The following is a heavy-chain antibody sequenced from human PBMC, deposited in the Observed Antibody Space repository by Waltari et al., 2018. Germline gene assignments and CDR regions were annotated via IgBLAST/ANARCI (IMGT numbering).Heavy chain of an antibody. Sequence: QVQLQQSGPGLVKPSQTLSLTCAISGDSVSSNSAAWNWIRQSPSRGLEWLGMTYYRSKWYNDYAVSVKSRITINPDTSKNQFSLQLNSVTPEDTAVYYCAREIGTSYSYYYYGMDVWGQGTTVTVSS. D-gene: IGHD4-4*01. CDR1: GDSVSSNSAA. J-gene: IGHJ6*02. CDR2: TYYRSKWYN. CDR3: AREIGTSYSYYYYGMDV. V-gene: IGHV6-1*01.